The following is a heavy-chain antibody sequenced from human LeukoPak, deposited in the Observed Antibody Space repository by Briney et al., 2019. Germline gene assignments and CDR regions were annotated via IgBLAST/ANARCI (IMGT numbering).Heavy chain of an antibody. V-gene: IGHV3-23*01. J-gene: IGHJ4*02. CDR3: AKSKYRGGQRNDFDY. CDR1: GFTFSSCA. CDR2: ISGSGGST. Sequence: GGSLRLSCAASGFTFSSCAISWVRQAPGKGLEWVSAISGSGGSTYYADSVKGRSTISRDNSKNTLSLQMNSLRAEDTAIYYWAKSKYRGGQRNDFDYGGQGPLVPVPS. D-gene: IGHD1-1*01.